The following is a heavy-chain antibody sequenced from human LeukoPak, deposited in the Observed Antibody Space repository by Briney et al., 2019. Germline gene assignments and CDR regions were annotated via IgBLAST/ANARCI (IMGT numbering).Heavy chain of an antibody. CDR2: IYYSGST. V-gene: IGHV4-59*01. J-gene: IGHJ4*02. Sequence: SETLSLTCTVSGGSINSYYWSWIRQPPGKGLEWIGFIYYSGSTSYNPSLKSRVTISVDTSKNQFSLKVSSVTAADTAVYYCARSYTYGWQKFDYWGQGALVTVSS. D-gene: IGHD6-19*01. CDR3: ARSYTYGWQKFDY. CDR1: GGSINSYY.